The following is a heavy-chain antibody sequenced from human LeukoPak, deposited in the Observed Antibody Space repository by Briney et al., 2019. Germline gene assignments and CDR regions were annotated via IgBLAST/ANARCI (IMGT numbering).Heavy chain of an antibody. CDR2: IYTSGST. J-gene: IGHJ3*02. Sequence: PSETLSLTCTVSGGSISSYYWSWIRQPAGKGLEWIGRIYTSGSTNYNPSLKSRVTMPVDTSKNQFSLKLSSVTAADTAVYYCARYAVAGTSWSNAFDIWGQGTMVTVSS. CDR1: GGSISSYY. D-gene: IGHD6-19*01. V-gene: IGHV4-4*07. CDR3: ARYAVAGTSWSNAFDI.